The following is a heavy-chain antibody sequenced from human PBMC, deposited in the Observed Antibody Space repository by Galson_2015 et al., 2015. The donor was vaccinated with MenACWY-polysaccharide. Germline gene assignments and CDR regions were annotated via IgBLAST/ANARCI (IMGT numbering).Heavy chain of an antibody. CDR1: GDSITSGGYF. V-gene: IGHV4-31*03. J-gene: IGHJ5*02. CDR3: ARGGRAVSNRNWFDP. Sequence: TLSLTCTVSGDSITSGGYFWSWIRQHPGKGLEWIASTSYDGGTYYNPSLKSRVTISADTPNNQFSLKLSSVTAADTAVYYCARGGRAVSNRNWFDPWGQGTLVTVSS. D-gene: IGHD3-16*01. CDR2: TSYDGGT.